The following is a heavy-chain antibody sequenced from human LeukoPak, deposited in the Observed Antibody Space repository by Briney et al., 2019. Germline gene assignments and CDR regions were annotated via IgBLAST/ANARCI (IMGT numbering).Heavy chain of an antibody. CDR3: ARGGSSWSTGY. CDR1: GFTFSNYW. J-gene: IGHJ4*02. CDR2: IKQDGSEK. V-gene: IGHV3-7*01. D-gene: IGHD6-13*01. Sequence: GGSLRLSCAVSGFTFSNYWMSWVRQAPGKGLEWVANIKQDGSEKYYVDSVKGRFTISRDNAENSLYLQMNSLRAEDTAVYYCARGGSSWSTGYWGQGTLVTVSS.